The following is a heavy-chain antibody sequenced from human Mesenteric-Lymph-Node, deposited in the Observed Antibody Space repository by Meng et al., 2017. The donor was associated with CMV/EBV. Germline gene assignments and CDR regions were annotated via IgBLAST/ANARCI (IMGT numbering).Heavy chain of an antibody. D-gene: IGHD3-3*01. V-gene: IGHV1-2*02. CDR2: INPNSGGT. Sequence: ASVKVSCKASGYTFTGYYMHWVRQAPGQGLEWMGWINPNSGGTNYAQKFQGRVTMTWDTSISTAYMELSRLRSDDTAVYYCARGMSGYDFWSGYYGGDYYYSMDVWGQGTTVTVSS. J-gene: IGHJ6*02. CDR1: GYTFTGYY. CDR3: ARGMSGYDFWSGYYGGDYYYSMDV.